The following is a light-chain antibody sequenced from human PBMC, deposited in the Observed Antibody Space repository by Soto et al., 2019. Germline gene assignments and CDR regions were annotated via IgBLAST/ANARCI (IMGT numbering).Light chain of an antibody. J-gene: IGKJ1*01. CDR2: DAS. CDR3: QQRSQWPWT. CDR1: QSVSID. V-gene: IGKV3-11*01. Sequence: IVMTQSPGALSLSPVERATLSCRSSQSVSIDLAWYQQKPGQAPRLLIYDASNRATGIAARFSGGGSGTDFTLTISSPEPEDFAVYYCQQRSQWPWTFGQGTKVDIK.